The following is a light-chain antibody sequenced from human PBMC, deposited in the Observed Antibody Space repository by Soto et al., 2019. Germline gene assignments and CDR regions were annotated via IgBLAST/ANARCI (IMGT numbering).Light chain of an antibody. V-gene: IGKV1-5*01. Sequence: DIQMTQSPSTLSASVGDRVTITCRASQSLNNDLAWYQQKPGKAPNLLIYDASTLERGIPSRFSGTGPGTALTLSINCLQNVEFVTYYCQQLNSYPITFGQGTRLEIK. CDR3: QQLNSYPIT. CDR2: DAS. CDR1: QSLNND. J-gene: IGKJ5*01.